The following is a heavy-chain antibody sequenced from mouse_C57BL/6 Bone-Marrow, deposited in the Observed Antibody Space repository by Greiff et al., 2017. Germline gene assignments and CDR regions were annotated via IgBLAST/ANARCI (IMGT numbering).Heavy chain of an antibody. CDR2: INPSNGGT. V-gene: IGHV1-53*01. Sequence: VQLQQPGTELVKPGASVKLSCKASGYTFTSYWMHWVKQRPGQGLEWIGNINPSNGGTNYNEKFKSKATLTVDKSSSTAYMQLSSLTSEDSAVYYCAREVLYYYGSSFFDYWGQGTTLTVSS. J-gene: IGHJ2*01. CDR3: AREVLYYYGSSFFDY. D-gene: IGHD1-1*01. CDR1: GYTFTSYW.